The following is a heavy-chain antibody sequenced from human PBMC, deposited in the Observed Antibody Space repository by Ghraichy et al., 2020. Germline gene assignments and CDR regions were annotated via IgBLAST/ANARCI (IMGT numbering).Heavy chain of an antibody. CDR3: AKELHILTGYSFFDY. CDR1: GFTFSSHG. D-gene: IGHD3-9*01. V-gene: IGHV3-30*18. J-gene: IGHJ4*02. Sequence: GRSLRLSCAASGFTFSSHGMHWVRQAPGKGLEWVAVISYDGSNKFYADSVKGQFTISRDNSKNTVYLQMNSLRAEDTAVYYCAKELHILTGYSFFDYWGQGTLVTVSS. CDR2: ISYDGSNK.